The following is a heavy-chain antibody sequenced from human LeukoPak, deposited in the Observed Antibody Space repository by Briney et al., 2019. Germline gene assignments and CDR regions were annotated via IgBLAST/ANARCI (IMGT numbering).Heavy chain of an antibody. D-gene: IGHD3-16*01. V-gene: IGHV3-7*01. CDR2: IKQDGSEK. J-gene: IGHJ3*01. CDR3: ASRLGF. Sequence: GGSLRLSCAASGFTFSTYGMNWVRQAPGKGLEWVANIKQDGSEKYYVDSVKGRFTISRDNAKNSLYLQMNSLGAEDTAVYYCASRLGFWGQGTMVTVSS. CDR1: GFTFSTYG.